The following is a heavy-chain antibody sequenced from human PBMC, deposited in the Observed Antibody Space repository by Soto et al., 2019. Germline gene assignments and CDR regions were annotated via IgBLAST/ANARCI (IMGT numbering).Heavy chain of an antibody. CDR3: AKEPASGSYCSWFDP. CDR1: GFPFSSYA. V-gene: IGHV3-23*01. CDR2: ISGSGGST. Sequence: GGSLRLSCAASGFPFSSYAMSLVRQSPGKGLEWVSAISGSGGSTYYADSVKGRFTISRDNSKNTLYLQMNSLRAEDTAVYYCAKEPASGSYCSWFDPWGKGRLVTVSS. D-gene: IGHD1-26*01. J-gene: IGHJ5*02.